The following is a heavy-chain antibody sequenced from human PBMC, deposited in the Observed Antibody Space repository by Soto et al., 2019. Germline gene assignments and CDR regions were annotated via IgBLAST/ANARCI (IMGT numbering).Heavy chain of an antibody. J-gene: IGHJ5*02. CDR1: GGSISGYY. D-gene: IGHD3-3*01. Sequence: QVQLQESGPGLVKPSETLSLTCTVSGGSISGYYWSWIRQPPGKGLEWIGYINYSGSTNYNPSLKSRVTISVDTSKNQFSLKLSSVTAADTAVYYCAREIFVGLRRGWFDPWGQGTLVTVSS. V-gene: IGHV4-59*01. CDR2: INYSGST. CDR3: AREIFVGLRRGWFDP.